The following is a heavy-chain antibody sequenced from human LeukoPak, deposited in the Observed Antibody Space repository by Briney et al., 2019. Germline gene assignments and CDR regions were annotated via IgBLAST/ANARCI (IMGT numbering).Heavy chain of an antibody. V-gene: IGHV3-74*01. CDR3: GSDLGGRGVV. D-gene: IGHD1-26*01. J-gene: IGHJ1*01. CDR2: TNTDGTIT. Sequence: GGSPRLSCAASGFTFSSYWMHWVRQGPGTGLVWVSRTNTDGTITNYADSVEGRLTISRDNAKDTLYLQMNSLRAEGTAVYYCGSDLGGRGVVWGQGTLVTVSS. CDR1: GFTFSSYW.